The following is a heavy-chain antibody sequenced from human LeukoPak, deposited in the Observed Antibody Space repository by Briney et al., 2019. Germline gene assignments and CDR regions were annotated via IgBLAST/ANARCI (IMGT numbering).Heavy chain of an antibody. CDR1: GGSVSSGSYY. J-gene: IGHJ4*02. CDR3: ARVGVGSIDH. Sequence: PSETLSLTCTVSGGSVSSGSYYWSWIRQPPGKGLEWIGYIYYSGSTNYNPSLKSRVTISVDTSKNQFSLKLSSVTAADTAVYYCARVGVGSIDHWGQGTLVTVSS. CDR2: IYYSGST. D-gene: IGHD1-26*01. V-gene: IGHV4-61*01.